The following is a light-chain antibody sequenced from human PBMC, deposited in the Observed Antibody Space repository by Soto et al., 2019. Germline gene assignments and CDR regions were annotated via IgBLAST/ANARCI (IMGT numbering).Light chain of an antibody. V-gene: IGKV2D-29*01. CDR1: QSLLHSDGKTY. Sequence: DIVMTQTPLSLSVTPGQPASISCKSSQSLLHSDGKTYLYWYLQKPGQPPQLLIYEVSNRFSGVPDRFSGSGSGTEFTLTISSLQTDDFATYYCQQYNSYSSWTFGQGTKVDNK. J-gene: IGKJ1*01. CDR2: EVS. CDR3: QQYNSYSSWT.